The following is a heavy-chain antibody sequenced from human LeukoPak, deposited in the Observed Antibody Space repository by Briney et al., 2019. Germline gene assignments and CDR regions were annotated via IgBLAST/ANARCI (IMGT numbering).Heavy chain of an antibody. CDR1: GFTFSSYA. CDR3: ARYPSVYSSGWSPLDY. J-gene: IGHJ4*02. CDR2: ISYDGSKK. V-gene: IGHV3-30-3*01. D-gene: IGHD6-19*01. Sequence: PGRSLRLSCAASGFTFSSYAMHWVRQAPGKGLEWVAVISYDGSKKYYADSVKGRLTISRDNSKNTLYLEMNSLRAEDTAVYYCARYPSVYSSGWSPLDYWGQGTLVTVSS.